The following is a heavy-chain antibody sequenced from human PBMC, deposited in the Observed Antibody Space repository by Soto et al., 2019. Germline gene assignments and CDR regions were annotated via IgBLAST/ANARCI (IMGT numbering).Heavy chain of an antibody. Sequence: PVGSLRLSCAASGFTFNTYWMTWVRQAPGKGLEWVASINKDGTVKNYVEALQDRFTISRDNVKQSLYLQMNSMRADDTAVYYCVGSSGWIFDHWGQGTLVTVSS. D-gene: IGHD6-19*01. CDR2: INKDGTVK. J-gene: IGHJ4*02. V-gene: IGHV3-7*03. CDR3: VGSSGWIFDH. CDR1: GFTFNTYW.